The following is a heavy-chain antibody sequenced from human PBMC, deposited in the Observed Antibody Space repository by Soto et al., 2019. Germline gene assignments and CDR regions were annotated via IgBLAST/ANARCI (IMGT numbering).Heavy chain of an antibody. Sequence: EVQLVESGGGLVKPGGSLRLSCAASGFTFSSYSMNWVRQAPGKGLEWVSSISSSSSYIYYADSVKGRLTISREKAKNSRYLQMNSLRAEDTAVYYCARALPYVDIVATISFDYWGQGTLVTVSS. D-gene: IGHD5-12*01. CDR2: ISSSSSYI. V-gene: IGHV3-21*01. J-gene: IGHJ4*02. CDR3: ARALPYVDIVATISFDY. CDR1: GFTFSSYS.